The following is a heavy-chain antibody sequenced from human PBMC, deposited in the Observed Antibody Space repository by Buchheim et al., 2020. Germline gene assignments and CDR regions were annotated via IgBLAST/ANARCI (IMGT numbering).Heavy chain of an antibody. J-gene: IGHJ4*02. CDR1: GFTFSSYE. D-gene: IGHD2-2*01. CDR3: ARSHIVVVPAASYYFDY. CDR2: ISSSGSTI. V-gene: IGHV3-48*03. Sequence: EVQLVESGGGLVQPGGSLRLSCAASGFTFSSYEMNWVRQAPGKGLEWVSYISSSGSTIYYADSVKGRFTISRDNAKNSLYLQMNSLRAEDTAVYYCARSHIVVVPAASYYFDYWGQGTL.